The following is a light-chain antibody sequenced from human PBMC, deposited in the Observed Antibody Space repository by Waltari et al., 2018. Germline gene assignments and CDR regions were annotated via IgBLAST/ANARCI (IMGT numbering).Light chain of an antibody. CDR1: QDISSH. CDR3: LQYSSNPLT. V-gene: IGKV1-17*01. CDR2: ATS. J-gene: IGKJ4*02. Sequence: DIQMTQSPSSLSASAGDRVTMTCRASQDISSHLNWYQQKPGKAPKRLIYATSTLESGVPSRFSGSGAGTDFTRTISSLQPEDYGSDYCLQYSSNPLTCGGGTKVEIK.